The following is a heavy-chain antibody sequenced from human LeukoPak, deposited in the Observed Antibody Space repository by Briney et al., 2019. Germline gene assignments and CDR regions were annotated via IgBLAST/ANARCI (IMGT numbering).Heavy chain of an antibody. CDR2: ISSNGGST. CDR1: GFTFSVSV. Sequence: GGSLRLSCAAPGFTFSVSVMHWVRQAPGKGLEYVSVISSNGGSTSYANSVKGRFTISRDNSKNTLYLQMGSLRAEDMAVYYCARDLSGGGLDYWGQGTLVTVSS. CDR3: ARDLSGGGLDY. D-gene: IGHD3-10*01. J-gene: IGHJ4*02. V-gene: IGHV3-64*01.